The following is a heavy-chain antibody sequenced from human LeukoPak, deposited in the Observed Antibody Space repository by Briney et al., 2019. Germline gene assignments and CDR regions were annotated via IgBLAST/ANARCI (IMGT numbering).Heavy chain of an antibody. J-gene: IGHJ3*02. CDR1: GFTFSSYW. V-gene: IGHV3-7*05. CDR2: IKQDGSEK. Sequence: GGSLRLSCAASGFTFSSYWMSWVRQAPGKGLEWVANIKQDGSEKYYVDSMKGRFTISRDNAKNSLYLQMNSLRAEDTAVYYCARLTYYYDSSGYYGGYDAFDIWGQGTMVTVSS. D-gene: IGHD3-22*01. CDR3: ARLTYYYDSSGYYGGYDAFDI.